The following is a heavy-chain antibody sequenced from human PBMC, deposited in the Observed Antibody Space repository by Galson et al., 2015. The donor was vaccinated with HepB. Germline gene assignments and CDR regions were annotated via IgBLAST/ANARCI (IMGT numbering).Heavy chain of an antibody. Sequence: SGAEVKKPGESLKISCKGSGYSFTDYWIGWVRQMPGKGLEWMGLIYPADSDTRYSPSFQGQVTISADKSITTAYLQWSSLKASDTAMYYCARQKSFDSSGCCGMDVWGQGTTATVSS. J-gene: IGHJ6*02. D-gene: IGHD3-22*01. V-gene: IGHV5-51*01. CDR1: GYSFTDYW. CDR3: ARQKSFDSSGCCGMDV. CDR2: IYPADSDT.